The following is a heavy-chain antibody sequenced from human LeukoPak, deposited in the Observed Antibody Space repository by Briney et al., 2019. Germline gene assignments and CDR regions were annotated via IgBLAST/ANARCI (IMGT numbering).Heavy chain of an antibody. CDR3: ARGSGSFSGGFDH. D-gene: IGHD1-26*01. J-gene: IGHJ4*02. CDR2: IWSDGSNK. V-gene: IGHV3-33*01. CDR1: GFTFSSYG. Sequence: PGGTLRLSCAASGFTFSSYGMHWVRHTPGKGLEWVAVIWSDGSNKYYAASVKGRFTISRDNSKNTLYLQMNSLRAEDTAVYYCARGSGSFSGGFDHWGQGTLVSVSS.